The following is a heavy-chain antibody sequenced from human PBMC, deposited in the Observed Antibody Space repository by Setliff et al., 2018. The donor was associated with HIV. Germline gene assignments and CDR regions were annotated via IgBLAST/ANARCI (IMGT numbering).Heavy chain of an antibody. V-gene: IGHV2-5*01. Sequence: SGPTLVNPTPTLSLTCTFSGFSLITSGVGVGWIRQPPGKALEWLALIYWNDDKRYSPSLKSRLTIRKDASKNQVVLTMTKMDPVDTGTYYCEHTTSFDFGTPGPMDVWGKGTTVTVS. D-gene: IGHD3-3*01. CDR1: GFSLITSGVG. CDR2: IYWNDDK. J-gene: IGHJ6*03. CDR3: EHTTSFDFGTPGPMDV.